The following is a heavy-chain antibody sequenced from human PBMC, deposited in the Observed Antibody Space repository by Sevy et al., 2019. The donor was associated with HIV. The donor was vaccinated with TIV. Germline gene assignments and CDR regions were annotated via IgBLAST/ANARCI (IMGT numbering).Heavy chain of an antibody. D-gene: IGHD3-22*01. Sequence: APVKVSCKASGYTFTSYGISWVRQAPGQGLEWMGWISAYNGNTNYAQKLQGRVTMTTDTSTSTAYMELRSLRSDDTAVYYCASCYYYDSSGYPEWEYFQHWGQGTLVTVSS. CDR3: ASCYYYDSSGYPEWEYFQH. J-gene: IGHJ1*01. CDR1: GYTFTSYG. V-gene: IGHV1-18*01. CDR2: ISAYNGNT.